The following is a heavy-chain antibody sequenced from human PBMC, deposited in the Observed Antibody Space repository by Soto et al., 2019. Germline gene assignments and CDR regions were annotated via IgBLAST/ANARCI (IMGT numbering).Heavy chain of an antibody. CDR2: ITPNNEDT. V-gene: IGHV1-18*01. Sequence: QVQLVQAGAEVKKPGASVRFSCETSGFRFTNYGFTWVRQAPGQGLEWMGWITPNNEDTHYAQKFQGRVTMTTDTGTGTVYMELRSLRSDDTAMYYCARKGTGRPSDSWGQGTLVTVSS. J-gene: IGHJ4*02. CDR1: GFRFTNYG. CDR3: ARKGTGRPSDS. D-gene: IGHD1-1*01.